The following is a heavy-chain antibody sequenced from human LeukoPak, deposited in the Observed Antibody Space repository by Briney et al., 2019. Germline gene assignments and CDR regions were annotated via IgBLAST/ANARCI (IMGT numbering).Heavy chain of an antibody. CDR2: IYHSGST. CDR3: ARGGDTTSKTPFDY. CDR1: GGSLSSSNW. V-gene: IGHV4-4*02. J-gene: IGHJ4*02. D-gene: IGHD1-26*01. Sequence: SETLSLTCTVSGGSLSSSNWWSWVRQPPGKGLEWIGEIYHSGSTNYNPSLKSRVTISVDTSKNQFSLKLSSVTAADTAVYYCARGGDTTSKTPFDYWGQGTLVTVSS.